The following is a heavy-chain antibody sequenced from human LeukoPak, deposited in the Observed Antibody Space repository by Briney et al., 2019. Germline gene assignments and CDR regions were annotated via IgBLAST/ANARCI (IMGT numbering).Heavy chain of an antibody. J-gene: IGHJ4*02. Sequence: SVKVSCKASGGTFSSYAISWVRQAPGQGLEWMGGIIPIFGTANYAQKFQGRVTITADESTSTAYMELSSLRSEDTAVYYCARDAIEGFGELSPIDYWGQGTLVTVSS. CDR2: IIPIFGTA. CDR3: ARDAIEGFGELSPIDY. V-gene: IGHV1-69*13. CDR1: GGTFSSYA. D-gene: IGHD3-10*01.